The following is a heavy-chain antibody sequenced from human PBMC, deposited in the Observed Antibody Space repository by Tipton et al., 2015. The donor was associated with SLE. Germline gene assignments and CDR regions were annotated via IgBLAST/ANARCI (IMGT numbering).Heavy chain of an antibody. CDR1: GFTVSSNY. J-gene: IGHJ4*02. Sequence: SLRLSCAASGFTVSSNYMSWVRQAPGKGLEWVSAISGSGGSTYYADSVKGRFTISRDNSKNTLYLQMKSLRAEDTAVYYCAKARSNYFDYWGQGTLVTVSS. CDR3: AKARSNYFDY. CDR2: ISGSGGST. V-gene: IGHV3-23*01.